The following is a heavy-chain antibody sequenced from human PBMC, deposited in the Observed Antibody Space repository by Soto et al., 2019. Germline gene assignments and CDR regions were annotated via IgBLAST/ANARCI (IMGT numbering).Heavy chain of an antibody. CDR2: IYYSGST. Sequence: SETLSLTCTVSGGSISSYYWSWIRQPPGKGLEWIGYIYYSGSTNYNPSLKSRVTISVDTSKNQFSLKLSSVTAADTAVYYCARYYYDSSGYTWGQGTLVTVSS. D-gene: IGHD3-22*01. CDR3: ARYYYDSSGYT. V-gene: IGHV4-59*01. J-gene: IGHJ5*02. CDR1: GGSISSYY.